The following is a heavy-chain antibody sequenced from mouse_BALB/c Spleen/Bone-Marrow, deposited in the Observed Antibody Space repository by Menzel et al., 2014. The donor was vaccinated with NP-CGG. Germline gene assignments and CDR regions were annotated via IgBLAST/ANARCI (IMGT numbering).Heavy chain of an antibody. V-gene: IGHV1-18*01. CDR1: GYSFTGYY. Sequence: EVKLMESGPDLVKPGASLKISCKASGYSFTGYYMYWLKQSHGKSLEWIGRVNPNNGGTTYNQKFKDKAILTVDKSSTIAYMELRSLTSEDPAVYYCARDAMDYWGQGTSVTVSS. J-gene: IGHJ4*01. CDR3: ARDAMDY. CDR2: VNPNNGGT.